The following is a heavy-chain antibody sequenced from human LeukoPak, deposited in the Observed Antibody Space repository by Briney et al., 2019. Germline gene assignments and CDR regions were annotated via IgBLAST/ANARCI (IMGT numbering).Heavy chain of an antibody. J-gene: IGHJ4*02. CDR3: ARLAAAARDY. CDR1: GGSISSSSYY. CDR2: IYYSGST. V-gene: IGHV4-39*01. D-gene: IGHD6-13*01. Sequence: SETLSLTCTVSGGSISSSSYYWGWIRQPPGKGLEWIGSIYYSGSTYYNPFLKSRVTISVDTSKNQFSLKLSSVTAADTAVYYCARLAAAARDYWGQGTLVTVSS.